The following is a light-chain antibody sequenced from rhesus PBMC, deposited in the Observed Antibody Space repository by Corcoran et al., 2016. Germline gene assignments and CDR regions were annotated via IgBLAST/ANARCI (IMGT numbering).Light chain of an antibody. J-gene: IGKJ3*01. CDR2: YAN. CDR1: QGISSY. CDR3: QQYNSLPFT. V-gene: IGKV1-32*01. Sequence: DIQMTQSPSSLSASVGDRVTITCRASQGISSYLNWYQQKPGKAPKLLNYYANRLESGVPSRFSGSGSGTEFTLTISSLQPEDFATYYCQQYNSLPFTFGPGTKLDIK.